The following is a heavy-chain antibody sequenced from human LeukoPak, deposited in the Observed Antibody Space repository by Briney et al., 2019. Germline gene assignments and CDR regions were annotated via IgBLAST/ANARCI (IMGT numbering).Heavy chain of an antibody. CDR3: GREYSDSRYFDY. CDR1: GFXFSSYW. J-gene: IGHJ4*02. Sequence: PGGSLRLSCAASGFXFSSYWIHWVRQAPGRGLVWLSRIHSDGITTNYADSVKGRFTISRDNAQNTLYLQMNSLRAEDTAVYYCGREYSDSRYFDYWGQGTLVTVSS. CDR2: IHSDGITT. D-gene: IGHD6-13*01. V-gene: IGHV3-74*01.